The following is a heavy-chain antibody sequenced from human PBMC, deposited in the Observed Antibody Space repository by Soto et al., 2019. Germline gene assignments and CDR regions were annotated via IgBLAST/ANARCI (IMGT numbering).Heavy chain of an antibody. Sequence: SETLSLTCTVSGGSISSGVYYWSWIRQHPGKGLEWIGYIYYSGSTYYNPSLKSRVTISVDTSKNQFSLKLSSVTAADTAVYYCARESYYDSSGYFDYWGQGTLVTVSS. CDR3: ARESYYDSSGYFDY. CDR2: IYYSGST. J-gene: IGHJ4*02. CDR1: GGSISSGVYY. D-gene: IGHD3-22*01. V-gene: IGHV4-31*03.